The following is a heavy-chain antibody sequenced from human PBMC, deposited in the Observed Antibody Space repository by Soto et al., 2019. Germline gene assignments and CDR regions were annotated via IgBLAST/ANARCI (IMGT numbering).Heavy chain of an antibody. Sequence: GGSLRLSCAASGFNFSSYAMNWVRQAPGKGLEWVSGISGTGGGTYYADSVKGRFTISRDNSRNTLYLQMNSLRAEDTAVYYCAKDLDWSGYTYFDYWGQGTLVTVSS. V-gene: IGHV3-23*01. CDR1: GFNFSSYA. J-gene: IGHJ4*02. CDR3: AKDLDWSGYTYFDY. D-gene: IGHD3-3*01. CDR2: ISGTGGGT.